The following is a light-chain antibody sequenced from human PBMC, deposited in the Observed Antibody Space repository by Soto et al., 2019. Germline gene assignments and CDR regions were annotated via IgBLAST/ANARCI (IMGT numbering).Light chain of an antibody. V-gene: IGKV3-20*01. J-gene: IGKJ5*01. CDR3: QQYGSSPSIT. CDR2: GAS. CDR1: QSFTSRS. Sequence: EIVLTQSPGTLSLSPGERAILSCRASQSFTSRSLAWYQQKPGLAPRLLISGASNRAAGIPDGFSGSGSGTDFTLTISRLEPEDFAVYYCQQYGSSPSITFGQGTRLEIK.